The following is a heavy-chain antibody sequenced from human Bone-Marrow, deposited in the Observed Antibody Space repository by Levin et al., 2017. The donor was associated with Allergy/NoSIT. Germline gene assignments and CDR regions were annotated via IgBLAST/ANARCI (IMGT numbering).Heavy chain of an antibody. CDR2: LFPSSSS. Sequence: SLLLSFSSSCLPSLLSPLPCVRPATCLFLSFFSSLFPSSSSYYSGSVKGRFTVSRDNAKNSFYLQMNSLRAGDTAVYYCARVALPRYCTSTSCSDSGYYFDYWGQGTLVTVSS. J-gene: IGHJ4*02. V-gene: IGHV3-13*01. D-gene: IGHD2-2*01. CDR3: ARVALPRYCTSTSCSDSGYYFDY. CDR1: CLPSLLSP.